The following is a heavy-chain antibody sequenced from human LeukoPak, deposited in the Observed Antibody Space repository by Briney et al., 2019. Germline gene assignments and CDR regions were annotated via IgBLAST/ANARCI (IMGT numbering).Heavy chain of an antibody. CDR3: ARAVGGVPLGSCTNGVCYDTHNWFDP. V-gene: IGHV1-18*01. J-gene: IGHJ5*02. Sequence: ASVKVSCEASGYTFTSYGISWVRQAPGQGLEWMGWISAYNGNTNYAQKLQGRVTMTTDTSTSTVYMELSSLRSEDTAVYYCARAVGGVPLGSCTNGVCYDTHNWFDPWGQGTLVTVSS. CDR2: ISAYNGNT. D-gene: IGHD2-8*01. CDR1: GYTFTSYG.